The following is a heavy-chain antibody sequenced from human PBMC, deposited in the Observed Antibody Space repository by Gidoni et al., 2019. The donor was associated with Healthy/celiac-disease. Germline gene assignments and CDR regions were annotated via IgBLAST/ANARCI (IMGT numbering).Heavy chain of an antibody. CDR3: ARWDTAMVFVSSRYEGMDV. J-gene: IGHJ6*02. CDR2: ISAYNGNT. CDR1: VYTFTSYG. Sequence: QVQLVQSGAEVKKPGASVKVSCKASVYTFTSYGISWVRQAPGQGLEWMGWISAYNGNTNYAQKLQGRVTMTTDTSTSTAYMELRSLRSDDTAVYYCARWDTAMVFVSSRYEGMDVWGQGTTVTVSS. V-gene: IGHV1-18*01. D-gene: IGHD5-18*01.